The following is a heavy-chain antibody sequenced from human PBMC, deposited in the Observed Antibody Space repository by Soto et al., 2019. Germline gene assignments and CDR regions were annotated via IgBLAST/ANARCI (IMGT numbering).Heavy chain of an antibody. Sequence: GGSLRLYCAASGFTFSSYGMHWVRQAPGKWLDKVAVISYDGGNKYYADSVKGRFTISRDNSKNTLYLQMNSLRAEDTAVYYCAKDLTMIVVVTIFDYGGQGTMVTGYS. CDR3: AKDLTMIVVVTIFDY. CDR2: ISYDGGNK. V-gene: IGHV3-30*18. D-gene: IGHD3-22*01. J-gene: IGHJ4*02. CDR1: GFTFSSYG.